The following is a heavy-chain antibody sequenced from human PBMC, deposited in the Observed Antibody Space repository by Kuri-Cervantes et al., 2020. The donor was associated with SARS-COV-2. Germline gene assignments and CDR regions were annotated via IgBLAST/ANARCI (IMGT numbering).Heavy chain of an antibody. J-gene: IGHJ5*02. Sequence: GGSLRLSCAASGFTFSSYWMSWVRQAPGKGLEWVANIKQDGSEKYYVDSVKGRFTISRDNAKNSLYLQMNSLRAEDTAMYYCTRDNGDCSSSTCYVGFDPWGQGTLVTVSS. D-gene: IGHD2-2*01. CDR2: IKQDGSEK. CDR3: TRDNGDCSSSTCYVGFDP. V-gene: IGHV3-7*01. CDR1: GFTFSSYW.